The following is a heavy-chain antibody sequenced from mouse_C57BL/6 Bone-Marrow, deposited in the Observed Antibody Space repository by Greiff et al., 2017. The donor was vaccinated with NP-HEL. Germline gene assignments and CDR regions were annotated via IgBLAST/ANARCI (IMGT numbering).Heavy chain of an antibody. CDR3: ARWNYYGSICV. J-gene: IGHJ1*03. D-gene: IGHD1-1*01. CDR2: INPNNGGT. V-gene: IGHV1-26*01. CDR1: GYTFTDYY. Sequence: EVQLQQSGPELVKPGASVKISCKASGYTFTDYYMNWVKQSHGKSLEWIGDINPNNGGTSYNQKFKGKATLTVDKSSSTAYMELRSLTSEDSAVYYCARWNYYGSICVWGTGTTVTVSS.